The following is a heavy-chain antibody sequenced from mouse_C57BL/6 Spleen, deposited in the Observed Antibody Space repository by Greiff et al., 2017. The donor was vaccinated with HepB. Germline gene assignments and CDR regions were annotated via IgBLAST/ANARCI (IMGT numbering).Heavy chain of an antibody. CDR2: ISDGGSYT. CDR1: GFTFSSYA. J-gene: IGHJ4*01. Sequence: EVNVVESGGGLVKPGGSLKLSCAASGFTFSSYAMSWVRQTPEKRLEWVATISDGGSYTYYPDNVKGRFTISRDNAKNNLYLQMSHLKSEDTAMYYCARGPYGSLYAMDYWGQGTSVTVSS. CDR3: ARGPYGSLYAMDY. V-gene: IGHV5-4*03. D-gene: IGHD1-1*01.